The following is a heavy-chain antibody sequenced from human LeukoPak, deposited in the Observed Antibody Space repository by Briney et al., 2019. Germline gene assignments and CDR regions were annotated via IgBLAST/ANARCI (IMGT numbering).Heavy chain of an antibody. D-gene: IGHD2-2*01. CDR2: INHSGST. CDR1: GGSFSGYY. J-gene: IGHJ5*02. Sequence: SETLSLTCAVYGGSFSGYYWSWIRQPPGKGLEWIGEINHSGSTNYNPSLKSRVTISVDTSKNQFSLKLSSVTAADTAVYYCARGYCRSTSCYQDWFDPWGQGTLVTVSS. V-gene: IGHV4-34*01. CDR3: ARGYCRSTSCYQDWFDP.